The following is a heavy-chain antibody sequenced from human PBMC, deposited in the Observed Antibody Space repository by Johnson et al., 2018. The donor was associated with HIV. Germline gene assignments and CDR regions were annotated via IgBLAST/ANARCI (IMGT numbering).Heavy chain of an antibody. V-gene: IGHV3-33*08. D-gene: IGHD6-13*01. Sequence: QVQLVESGGGLVKPGGSLRLSCAASGFTFSDYYMSWIRQAPGKGLEWVAVIWYDGSNKYYADSVKGRLTISRENAKNSLYLHMNSLRAGDTAVYYCARSPSTAAPGRDAFDIWGQGTMVTVSS. CDR1: GFTFSDYY. CDR2: IWYDGSNK. J-gene: IGHJ3*02. CDR3: ARSPSTAAPGRDAFDI.